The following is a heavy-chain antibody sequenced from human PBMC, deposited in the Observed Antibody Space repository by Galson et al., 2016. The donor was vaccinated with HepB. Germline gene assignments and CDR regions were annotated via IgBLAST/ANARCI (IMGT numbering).Heavy chain of an antibody. CDR3: ARVRSRRWWFDL. J-gene: IGHJ5*02. CDR2: IDPSDSYT. D-gene: IGHD2-15*01. Sequence: QSGAEVTKPGESLRISCKGSGYSFTNFWISWVRQMPGKGLEWMGRIDPSDSYTNYSPSFQGHVTISADKSISTAYLQCSSLKASDTAMYYCARVRSRRWWFDLWGQGTLVTVSS. V-gene: IGHV5-10-1*01. CDR1: GYSFTNFW.